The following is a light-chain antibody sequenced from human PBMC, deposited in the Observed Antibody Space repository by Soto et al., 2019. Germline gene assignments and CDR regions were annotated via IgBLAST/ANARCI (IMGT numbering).Light chain of an antibody. Sequence: DIHMTQSPSSLSASVGDTVTITCRASQNIDMYLNWYQQKPGKAPRVLISGASNLQSGVPSRFSGSGSGTDFTLTISSLQSEDFAVYYCQQYNNWRITFGQGTRLEIK. CDR1: QNIDMY. V-gene: IGKV1-39*01. CDR2: GAS. J-gene: IGKJ5*01. CDR3: QQYNNWRIT.